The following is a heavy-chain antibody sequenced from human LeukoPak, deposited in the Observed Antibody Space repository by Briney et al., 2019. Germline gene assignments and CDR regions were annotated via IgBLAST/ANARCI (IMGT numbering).Heavy chain of an antibody. J-gene: IGHJ5*02. CDR1: GGSISSGGYS. CDR2: IYHSGST. Sequence: KSSQTLSLTCAVSGGSISSGGYSWSWIRQPPGKGLEWIGYIYHSGSTYYNPSLKSRVTISVDRSKNQFSLKLSSVTAADTAVYYCARDQAGRSHFDTPNWFDPWGQGTLVTVSS. CDR3: ARDQAGRSHFDTPNWFDP. V-gene: IGHV4-30-2*01. D-gene: IGHD6-13*01.